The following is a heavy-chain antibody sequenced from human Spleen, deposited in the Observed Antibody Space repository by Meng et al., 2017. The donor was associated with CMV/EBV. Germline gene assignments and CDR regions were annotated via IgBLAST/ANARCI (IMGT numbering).Heavy chain of an antibody. D-gene: IGHD2-2*01. CDR1: GYTFTGYY. V-gene: IGHV1-2*02. Sequence: ASVKVSCKASGYTFTGYYIHWVRQAPGQGPEWMGWINPNRGGTKYSQKFQGRVTMTRDTSINTAYMELSRLRSDDTAVYYCARRYCSSTSCFLNDDAFDYWGQGTLVTVSS. CDR3: ARRYCSSTSCFLNDDAFDY. J-gene: IGHJ4*02. CDR2: INPNRGGT.